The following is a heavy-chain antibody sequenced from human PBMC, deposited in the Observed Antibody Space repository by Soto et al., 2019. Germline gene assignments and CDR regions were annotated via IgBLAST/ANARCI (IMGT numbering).Heavy chain of an antibody. J-gene: IGHJ4*02. V-gene: IGHV1-69*02. CDR1: GGTFSSYT. Sequence: SVKVSCKASGGTFSSYTISWVRQAPGQGLEWMGRIIPILGIANYAQKFQGRVTITADKSTSTAYMELSSLRSEDTAVYYCARTSGFFDGDYYFDYWGQGTLVTVSS. CDR2: IIPILGIA. CDR3: ARTSGFFDGDYYFDY. D-gene: IGHD3-9*01.